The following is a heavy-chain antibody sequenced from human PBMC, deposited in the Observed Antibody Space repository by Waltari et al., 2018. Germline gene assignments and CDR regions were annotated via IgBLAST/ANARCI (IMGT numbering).Heavy chain of an antibody. CDR2: INSGGDTT. Sequence: QVQLVQSGAELKKPGASVKLSCKASGYTFTSYYIQWVRQAPGQGLEWMGVINSGGDTTIYAQKFQGRVTMTRDTSTSTVYMELSSLRSEDTAVYYCARLGITMTPDYWGQGTLVTVSS. J-gene: IGHJ4*02. CDR1: GYTFTSYY. V-gene: IGHV1-46*01. CDR3: ARLGITMTPDY.